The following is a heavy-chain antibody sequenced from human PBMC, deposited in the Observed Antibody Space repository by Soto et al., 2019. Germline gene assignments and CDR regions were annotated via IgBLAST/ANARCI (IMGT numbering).Heavy chain of an antibody. V-gene: IGHV3-33*01. Sequence: GGYLRLSCAVSGLIFSNYGMHWVRQAPGKGLEWVAIIWHDGSNKDYADSVKGRFTISRDNSKNTLYLQMNSLRGEDTAVYYCARDWYCRGGGCYFDKWGQGTLVTVSS. D-gene: IGHD2-15*01. CDR2: IWHDGSNK. CDR3: ARDWYCRGGGCYFDK. CDR1: GLIFSNYG. J-gene: IGHJ4*02.